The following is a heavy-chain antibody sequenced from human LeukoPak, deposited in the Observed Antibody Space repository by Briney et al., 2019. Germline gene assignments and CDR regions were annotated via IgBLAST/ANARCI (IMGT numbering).Heavy chain of an antibody. J-gene: IGHJ4*02. CDR2: IIPIFGIA. CDR1: GGTFSNYA. D-gene: IGHD1-26*01. Sequence: ASVKVSCKTSGGTFSNYAISWVRQAPGQGLEWMGGIIPIFGIASYAQKFQGRVTISTDESTTPAYMELSSLRSEDTAVYYCARVSSGSYAALDYWGQGTLVTVSS. CDR3: ARVSSGSYAALDY. V-gene: IGHV1-69*05.